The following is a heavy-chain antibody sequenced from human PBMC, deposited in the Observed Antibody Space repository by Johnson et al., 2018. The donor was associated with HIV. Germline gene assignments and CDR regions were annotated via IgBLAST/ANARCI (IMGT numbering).Heavy chain of an antibody. V-gene: IGHV3-20*04. CDR2: IHWNGGSR. CDR1: GFTFDDYG. D-gene: IGHD3-22*01. CDR3: ARDLGSGYNDAFDI. Sequence: VQLVESGGGVVRPGGSLRLSCTASGFTFDDYGMSWVRQAPGKGLEWVSGIHWNGGSRGYADSVKGRFTISRDNAKNSLYLQMNSLRAEDTALYYCARDLGSGYNDAFDIWGQGTMVTISS. J-gene: IGHJ3*02.